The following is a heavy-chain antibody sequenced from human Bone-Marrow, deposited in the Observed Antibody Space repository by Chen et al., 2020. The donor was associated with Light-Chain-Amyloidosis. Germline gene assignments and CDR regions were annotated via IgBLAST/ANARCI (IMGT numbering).Heavy chain of an antibody. D-gene: IGHD4-17*01. V-gene: IGHV1-46*02. Sequence: QVHLVQSGAERKKPGASVKVSCKASGYTFHTYYMQWVRQAPGQGLEWMGIINLISGDSYIAHKSRGRLTITRDTSTSTVDMELSSLRSEDTAVYYCARLPMTVMGTNYFDYWGQGTLVTVSS. CDR3: ARLPMTVMGTNYFDY. CDR2: INLISGDS. J-gene: IGHJ4*02. CDR1: GYTFHTYY.